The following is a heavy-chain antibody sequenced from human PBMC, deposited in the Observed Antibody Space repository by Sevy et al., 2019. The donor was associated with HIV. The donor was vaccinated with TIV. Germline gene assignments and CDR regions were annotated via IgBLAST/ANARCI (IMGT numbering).Heavy chain of an antibody. CDR1: GGSISSYY. D-gene: IGHD6-13*01. Sequence: SETLSLTCTVSGGSISSYYWSWIRQPPGKGLEWIGYIYYSGRTNYNPSLKCRVTISADTSKNQFSLKLSSVTAADTAVYYCARTHIAATYGHFDYWGQGTLVTVSS. CDR3: ARTHIAATYGHFDY. CDR2: IYYSGRT. V-gene: IGHV4-59*13. J-gene: IGHJ4*02.